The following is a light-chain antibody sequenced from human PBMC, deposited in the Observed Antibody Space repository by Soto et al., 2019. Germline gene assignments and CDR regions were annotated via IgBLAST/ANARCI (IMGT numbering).Light chain of an antibody. V-gene: IGKV1-33*01. Sequence: DIQMTQSPSSLSAFVGDRVTITCQASQDIRNYLNWYQQKQGKAPKLLIYGASNLETGAPSRFSGSGSWTDFTFTISSLQAEDIATYYCQHDDYPPPFSFGPGTKVEIK. CDR1: QDIRNY. CDR2: GAS. J-gene: IGKJ3*01. CDR3: QHDDYPPPFS.